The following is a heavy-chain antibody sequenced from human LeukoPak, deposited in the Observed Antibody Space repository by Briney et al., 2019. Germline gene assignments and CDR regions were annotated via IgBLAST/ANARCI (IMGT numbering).Heavy chain of an antibody. CDR3: ATHHGNSSSPDY. CDR2: ICHSGST. J-gene: IGHJ4*02. V-gene: IGHV4-38-2*01. CDR1: GYSISSGYY. Sequence: PSETLSLTCAVSGYSISSGYYWGWIRQPPGKGLEWIGSICHSGSTYYNPSLKSRVTISVDTSKNQFSLKLSSVTAADTAVYYCATHHGNSSSPDYWGQGTLVTVSS. D-gene: IGHD6-6*01.